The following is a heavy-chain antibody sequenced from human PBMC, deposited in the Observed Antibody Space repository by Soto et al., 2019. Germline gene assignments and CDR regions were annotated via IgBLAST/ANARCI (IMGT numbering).Heavy chain of an antibody. CDR1: GYTFTSYG. V-gene: IGHV1-18*04. CDR2: ISAYNGNT. Sequence: ASVKVSCKASGYTFTSYGISWVRQAPGQGLEWMGWISAYNGNTNYAQMLQGRVTMTTDTSTSTAYMELRSLRSDDTAVYYCARDSGNPGYYYYYGMDVWGQGTTVTVSS. D-gene: IGHD3-10*01. CDR3: ARDSGNPGYYYYYGMDV. J-gene: IGHJ6*02.